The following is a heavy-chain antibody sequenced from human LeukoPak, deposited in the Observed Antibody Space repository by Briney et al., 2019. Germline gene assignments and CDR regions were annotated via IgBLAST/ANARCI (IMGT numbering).Heavy chain of an antibody. CDR1: GGSISSSLYY. J-gene: IGHJ4*02. Sequence: SETLSLTCAVSGGSISSSLYYWAWIRQPPGKGLDWIGSVSYSGSTYFNPSLKSRVTISLDTSKQQFSLKVTSMTAADTAVYFCARDNVVDATSGIDYWGQGTLVTVSS. V-gene: IGHV4-39*07. CDR3: ARDNVVDATSGIDY. CDR2: VSYSGST. D-gene: IGHD2-15*01.